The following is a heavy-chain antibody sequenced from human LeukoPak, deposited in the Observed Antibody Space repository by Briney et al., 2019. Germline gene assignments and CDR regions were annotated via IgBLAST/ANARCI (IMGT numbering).Heavy chain of an antibody. Sequence: ASVEVSCKASGYTFTGYYMHWVRQAPGQGLEWMGWINPNSGGTNYAQKFQGRVTMTRDTSISTAYMELSRLRSDDTAVYYCARDLPEEYQLQHTQFDNWGEGTLVTVSS. J-gene: IGHJ4*02. CDR1: GYTFTGYY. D-gene: IGHD2-2*01. V-gene: IGHV1-2*02. CDR2: INPNSGGT. CDR3: ARDLPEEYQLQHTQFDN.